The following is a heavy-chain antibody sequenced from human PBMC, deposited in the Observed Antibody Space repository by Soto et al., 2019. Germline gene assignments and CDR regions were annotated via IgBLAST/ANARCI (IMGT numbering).Heavy chain of an antibody. J-gene: IGHJ4*02. Sequence: QVQLVQSGAEVKKPGASVKVSCKASGYTCTSYGISWVRQAHAPRLEWMGWISAYHGNTNYEQKRQGRVTMTTDTSTSTAYMELRSLRSDDTAVYYWARDPADIVVVPASISSAYWGQGTLVTVSA. CDR1: GYTCTSYG. V-gene: IGHV1-18*01. D-gene: IGHD2-2*01. CDR2: ISAYHGNT. CDR3: ARDPADIVVVPASISSAY.